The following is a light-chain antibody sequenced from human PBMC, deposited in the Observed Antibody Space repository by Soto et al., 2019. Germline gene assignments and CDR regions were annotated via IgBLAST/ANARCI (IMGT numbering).Light chain of an antibody. V-gene: IGLV1-51*02. CDR3: GTWDNSLNANYV. CDR2: ENN. J-gene: IGLJ1*01. CDR1: SSNIGNNY. Sequence: QAVLTQPPSASAAPGQKVTISCSGSSSNIGNNYVSWYQQLPGTAPKLVIFENNKRPSEIPDRFSGSKSGTSATLGITGLQTGDEADYYCGTWDNSLNANYVFGTGTKVTVL.